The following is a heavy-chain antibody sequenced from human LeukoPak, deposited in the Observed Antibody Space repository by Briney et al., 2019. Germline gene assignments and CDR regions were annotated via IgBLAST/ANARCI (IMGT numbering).Heavy chain of an antibody. CDR1: GFTFSSYW. V-gene: IGHV3-7*04. D-gene: IGHD1-26*01. J-gene: IGHJ4*02. CDR2: IKQDGSEK. CDR3: ARASGSYWKHYFDY. Sequence: GGSLRLSCAASGFTFSSYWMSWVRQAPGKGLEWVANIKQDGSEKYYVDSVKGRFTISRDNAKNSLYLQMNSLRAEDTAVYYCARASGSYWKHYFDYWGQGTLVTVSS.